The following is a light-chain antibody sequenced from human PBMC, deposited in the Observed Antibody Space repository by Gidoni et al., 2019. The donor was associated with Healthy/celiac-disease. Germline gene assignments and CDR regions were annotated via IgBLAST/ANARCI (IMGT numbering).Light chain of an antibody. CDR3: QQYGSSPPIT. CDR2: GAS. CDR1: QSVSSSY. Sequence: EIALTQSPGALSLSPGERATLSCRASQSVSSSYLAWYQQKPGQAPRLLICGASSRATGIPDRFCGSGSGTDVTLTISRLEPEDFAVYYCQQYGSSPPITFGQGTRLEIK. V-gene: IGKV3-20*01. J-gene: IGKJ5*01.